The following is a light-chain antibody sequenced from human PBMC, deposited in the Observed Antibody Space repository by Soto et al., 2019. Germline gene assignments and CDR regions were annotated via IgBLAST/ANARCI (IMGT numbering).Light chain of an antibody. V-gene: IGLV3-1*01. CDR1: KLGDKY. CDR3: QAWDSSAAF. CDR2: QDK. J-gene: IGLJ2*01. Sequence: SYELTQPPSVSVSPGQTARITCSGDKLGDKYVCWYQQKPGQSPVVVISQDKKRPSGIPERFSGSNSGNTATLTISATQAMDEADYYCQAWDSSAAFFGGGTKLTVL.